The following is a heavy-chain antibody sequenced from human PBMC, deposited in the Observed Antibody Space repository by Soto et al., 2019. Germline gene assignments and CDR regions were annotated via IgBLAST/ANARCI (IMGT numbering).Heavy chain of an antibody. CDR2: ISGSGGST. Sequence: EVQLLESGGGLVQPGGSLRLSCAASGFTFSSYAMSWVRQAPGKGLEWVSAISGSGGSTYYADSVKGRFTISRDNSKNTLYLQMNSLRAEDTAVYYCAKDRVDSYDFWTYFDYWGQGTLVTVSS. J-gene: IGHJ4*02. CDR1: GFTFSSYA. V-gene: IGHV3-23*01. D-gene: IGHD3-3*01. CDR3: AKDRVDSYDFWTYFDY.